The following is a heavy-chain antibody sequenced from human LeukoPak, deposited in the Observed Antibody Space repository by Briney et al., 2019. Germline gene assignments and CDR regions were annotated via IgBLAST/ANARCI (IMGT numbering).Heavy chain of an antibody. Sequence: GGSLRLSCAASGFTVSSSFMNWVRQAPGKGLEWVGRIRSKTDGGTTDYAAPVKGRFTVSRDDSKNTLYLQMNSLKTEDTAVYYCTTDWARVTEIQFDYWGQGTLVTVSS. CDR3: TTDWARVTEIQFDY. J-gene: IGHJ4*02. CDR2: IRSKTDGGTT. V-gene: IGHV3-15*01. CDR1: GFTVSSSF. D-gene: IGHD3-16*01.